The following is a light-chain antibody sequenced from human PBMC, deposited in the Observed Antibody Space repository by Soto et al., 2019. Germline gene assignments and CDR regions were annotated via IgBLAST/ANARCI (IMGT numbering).Light chain of an antibody. CDR1: QSISNH. V-gene: IGKV1-39*01. Sequence: DIQMTQSPSSLSASVEDRVIITCRASQSISNHLNWYQQKPGKAPKLLIFAASSLQSGVPSRFSGSRSGPDFTLTISSLQPEDFATYYCQQSYSSPQTLGQGTKVDIK. CDR3: QQSYSSPQT. CDR2: AAS. J-gene: IGKJ1*01.